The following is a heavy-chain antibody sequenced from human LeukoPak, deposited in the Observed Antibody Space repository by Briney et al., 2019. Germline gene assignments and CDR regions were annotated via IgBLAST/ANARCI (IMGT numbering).Heavy chain of an antibody. V-gene: IGHV3-30*04. Sequence: GGSLRLPCAASGFTFSNYAMHWVRQAPGQGLEWVAIISYDGSNKYYADSVKGRFTISRDNSKNTLYLQMNSLRAEDTAVYYCARDPWGAVAGTFFDYWGQGTLVTVSS. CDR1: GFTFSNYA. J-gene: IGHJ4*02. CDR2: ISYDGSNK. D-gene: IGHD6-19*01. CDR3: ARDPWGAVAGTFFDY.